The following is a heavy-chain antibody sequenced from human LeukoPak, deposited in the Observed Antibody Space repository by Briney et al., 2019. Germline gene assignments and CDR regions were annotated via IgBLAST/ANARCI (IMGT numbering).Heavy chain of an antibody. Sequence: PSETLSLTCAVYGGSFSGYYWSWIRQPPGKGLEWIGEINHSGSTNYNPSLKSRVTIPVDTSKNQFSLKLSSVTAADTAVYYCARGQSTYYYDSSGYYFGAPHYYYYYMDVWGKGTTVTVSS. V-gene: IGHV4-34*01. D-gene: IGHD3-22*01. CDR2: INHSGST. CDR1: GGSFSGYY. CDR3: ARGQSTYYYDSSGYYFGAPHYYYYYMDV. J-gene: IGHJ6*03.